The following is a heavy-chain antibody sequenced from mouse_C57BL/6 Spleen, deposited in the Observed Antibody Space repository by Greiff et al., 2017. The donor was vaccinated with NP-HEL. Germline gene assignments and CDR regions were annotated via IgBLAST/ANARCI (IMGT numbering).Heavy chain of an antibody. J-gene: IGHJ3*01. V-gene: IGHV1-53*01. Sequence: QVQLQQSGAELVRPGASVKLSCKASGYTFTSYWMHWVKQRPGQGLEWIGNINPSNGGTNYNEKFKSKATLTVDKSSSTAYMQLSSLTSEDSAVYYCARNYYGSRWGFAYWGQGTLVTVSA. CDR2: INPSNGGT. D-gene: IGHD1-1*01. CDR1: GYTFTSYW. CDR3: ARNYYGSRWGFAY.